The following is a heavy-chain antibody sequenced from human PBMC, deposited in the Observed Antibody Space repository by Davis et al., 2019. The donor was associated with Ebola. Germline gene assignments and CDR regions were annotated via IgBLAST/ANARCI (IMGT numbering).Heavy chain of an antibody. Sequence: GESLKISCAASGFTLSGYDMSWVRQAPGKGLVWLSYISSNGRTIRYADSVQGRFTISRDNAMNSLYLQMDILTAEDTAVYYCANYDFWSGYYYYYGMDVWGKGTTVTVSS. J-gene: IGHJ6*04. CDR1: GFTLSGYD. D-gene: IGHD3-3*01. CDR2: ISSNGRTI. CDR3: ANYDFWSGYYYYYGMDV. V-gene: IGHV3-11*01.